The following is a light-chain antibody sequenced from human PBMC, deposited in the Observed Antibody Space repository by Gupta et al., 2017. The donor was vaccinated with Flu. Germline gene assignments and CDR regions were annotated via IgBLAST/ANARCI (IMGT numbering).Light chain of an antibody. J-gene: IGKJ2*01. CDR1: QSVSNN. Sequence: EIVMTQSPATLSMSPGQRATLSCRASQSVSNNLAWYQQRPGQAPRLLIYGPSTRATGIPARFSGSGSGTEFTLTISSLQSEDFAVYYCQHYDDWPYTFGQGTKLEI. V-gene: IGKV3-15*01. CDR2: GPS. CDR3: QHYDDWPYT.